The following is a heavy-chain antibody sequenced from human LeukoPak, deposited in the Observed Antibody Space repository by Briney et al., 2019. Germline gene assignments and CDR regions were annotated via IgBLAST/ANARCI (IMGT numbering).Heavy chain of an antibody. V-gene: IGHV1-69*04. CDR3: ARYLLGQWTAGGFDY. CDR1: GGTFSIYA. D-gene: IGHD6-19*01. CDR2: IIPILGIA. Sequence: SVKVSFKASGGTFSIYAISWVRQAPGQGLEWMGRIIPILGIANYAQKFQGRVTITADKSTSTAYMELSSLRSEDTAVYYCARYLLGQWTAGGFDYWGQGTLVTVSS. J-gene: IGHJ4*02.